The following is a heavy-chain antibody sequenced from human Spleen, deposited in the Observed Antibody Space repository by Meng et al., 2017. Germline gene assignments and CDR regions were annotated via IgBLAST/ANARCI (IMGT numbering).Heavy chain of an antibody. CDR3: VKHSSDWSLDS. CDR2: IHPSGNA. J-gene: IGHJ4*02. V-gene: IGHV1-18*01. Sequence: QVQLVQSGAEVRKPGSSVKVSCRASGDTFNTYTISWVRQAPGQGLEWMGWIHPSGNANYAQKFQGRVTMTTDTSTTTAYMELRSLRSDDSALYYCVKHSSDWSLDSWGQGTLVTVSS. CDR1: GDTFNTYT. D-gene: IGHD6-19*01.